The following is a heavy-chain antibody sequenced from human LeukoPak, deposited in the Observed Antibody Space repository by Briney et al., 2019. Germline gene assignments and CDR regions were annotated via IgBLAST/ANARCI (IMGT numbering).Heavy chain of an antibody. J-gene: IGHJ6*02. Sequence: PGGSLRLSCAASGFTFSSYSMNWVRQAPGKGLEWVAVISYDGSNKYYADSVKGRFTISRDNSKNTLYLQMNSLRAEDTAVYYCARVPESYCSSTSCYTHYYYGMDVWGQGTTVTVSS. CDR2: ISYDGSNK. D-gene: IGHD2-2*02. V-gene: IGHV3-30*03. CDR3: ARVPESYCSSTSCYTHYYYGMDV. CDR1: GFTFSSYS.